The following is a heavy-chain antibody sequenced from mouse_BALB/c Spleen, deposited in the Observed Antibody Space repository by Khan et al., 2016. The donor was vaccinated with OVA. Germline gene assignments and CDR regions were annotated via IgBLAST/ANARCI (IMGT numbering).Heavy chain of an antibody. CDR3: ARRNYFGYTFAY. D-gene: IGHD1-2*01. J-gene: IGHJ3*01. CDR2: IYPRSGNT. Sequence: QVQLKESGAELARPGASVKLSCKASGYTFTDYYINWVKQRTGQGLEWIGEIYPRSGNTYYNEKFKGKATLTADKSSGIAYMQLSSLTSEDSAVYFCARRNYFGYTFAYWGQGTLVTVAA. CDR1: GYTFTDYY. V-gene: IGHV1-77*01.